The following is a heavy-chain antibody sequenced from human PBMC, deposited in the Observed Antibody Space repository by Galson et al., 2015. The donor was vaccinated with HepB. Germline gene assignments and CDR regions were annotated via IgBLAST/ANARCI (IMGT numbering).Heavy chain of an antibody. CDR1: GFTFSSYS. J-gene: IGHJ4*02. Sequence: SLRLSCAASGFTFSSYSMNWVRQAPGKGLEWVSYISSSSSTIYYADSVKGRFTISRDNAKNSLYLQMNSLRAEDTAVYYCATEIGITMVRGSPAVYWGQGTLVTVSS. CDR3: ATEIGITMVRGSPAVY. D-gene: IGHD3-10*01. V-gene: IGHV3-48*01. CDR2: ISSSSSTI.